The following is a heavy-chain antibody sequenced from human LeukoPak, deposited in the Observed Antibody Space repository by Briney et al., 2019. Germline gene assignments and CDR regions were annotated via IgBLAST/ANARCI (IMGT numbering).Heavy chain of an antibody. Sequence: SVKVSCKASGFTFTSSAMQWVRQVRGQRLEWIGWIVVGSGNTNYAQKFQERVTITRDMSTSTAYMELSSLRSEDTAVYYCAADREQQLDAFDIWGQGTMVTVSS. CDR1: GFTFTSSA. D-gene: IGHD6-13*01. CDR3: AADREQQLDAFDI. CDR2: IVVGSGNT. V-gene: IGHV1-58*02. J-gene: IGHJ3*02.